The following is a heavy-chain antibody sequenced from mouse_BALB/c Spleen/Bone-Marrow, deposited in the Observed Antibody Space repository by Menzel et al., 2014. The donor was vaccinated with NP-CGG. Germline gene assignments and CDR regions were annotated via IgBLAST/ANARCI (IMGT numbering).Heavy chain of an antibody. CDR1: GFNIKDTY. V-gene: IGHV14-3*02. D-gene: IGHD1-1*01. J-gene: IGHJ1*01. CDR3: ASYYYGRYFDV. Sequence: EVKLMESGAELVKPGASVKLSCTASGFNIKDTYMHWVKQRPEQGLEWIGRIDPANGNTKYDPKFQGKATITADTSSNTAYLQLSSLTSEDTAVYYCASYYYGRYFDVWGAGITVTVSS. CDR2: IDPANGNT.